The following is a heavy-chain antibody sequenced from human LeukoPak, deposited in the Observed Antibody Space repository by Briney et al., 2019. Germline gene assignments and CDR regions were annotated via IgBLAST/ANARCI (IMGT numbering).Heavy chain of an antibody. CDR1: GGSISSYY. CDR3: ARLALQEVGATQTYYLDY. V-gene: IGHV4-59*01. CDR2: IYSSGST. Sequence: SETLSLTCTVSGGSISSYYWSWIRQPPGKGPEWIGYIYSSGSTNSNPSLKSRVPISVDTSKIQFSLKLSSVTAADTAVYYCARLALQEVGATQTYYLDYWGQGTLVTVSS. D-gene: IGHD1-26*01. J-gene: IGHJ4*02.